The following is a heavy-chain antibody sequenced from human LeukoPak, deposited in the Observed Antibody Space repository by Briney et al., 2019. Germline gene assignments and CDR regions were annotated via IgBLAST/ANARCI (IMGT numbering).Heavy chain of an antibody. D-gene: IGHD3-22*01. Sequence: PSETLSLTCTVSGGSISSYYWSWIRQPPGKGLEWIGYIYYSESTNYNPSLKSRVTISVDTSKNQFSLKLSSVTAADTAVYYCARDTYYYDSSGYYRFDYWGQGTLVTVSS. J-gene: IGHJ4*02. V-gene: IGHV4-59*01. CDR3: ARDTYYYDSSGYYRFDY. CDR2: IYYSEST. CDR1: GGSISSYY.